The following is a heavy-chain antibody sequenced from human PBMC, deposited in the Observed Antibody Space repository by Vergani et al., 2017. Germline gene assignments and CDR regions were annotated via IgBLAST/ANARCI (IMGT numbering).Heavy chain of an antibody. CDR2: IYYSGGT. CDR3: ASPDPKYGSGSYYDFDY. Sequence: QLQLQESGPGLVKPSETLSLTCTVSGGSISSSSYYWGWIRQPPGKGLEWIGSIYYSGGTYYNPSLKSRVTISVDTSKNQFSLKLSSVTAADTAVYYCASPDPKYGSGSYYDFDYWGQGTLVTVSS. CDR1: GGSISSSSYY. V-gene: IGHV4-39*01. D-gene: IGHD3-10*01. J-gene: IGHJ4*02.